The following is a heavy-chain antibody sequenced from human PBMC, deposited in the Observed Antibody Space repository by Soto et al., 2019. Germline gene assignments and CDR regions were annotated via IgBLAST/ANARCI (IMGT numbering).Heavy chain of an antibody. V-gene: IGHV1-58*01. CDR1: GFTFTSSA. J-gene: IGHJ5*02. CDR3: AAGHSHCSGGSCYYPYNWFDP. CDR2: IVVGSGNT. D-gene: IGHD2-15*01. Sequence: SVKVSCKASGFTFTSSAVQWVRQARGQRLEWIGWIVVGSGNTNYAQKFQERVTITRDMSTSTAYMELSSLRSEDTAVYYCAAGHSHCSGGSCYYPYNWFDPWG.